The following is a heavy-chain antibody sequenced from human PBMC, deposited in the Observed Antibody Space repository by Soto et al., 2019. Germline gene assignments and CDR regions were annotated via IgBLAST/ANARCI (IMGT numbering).Heavy chain of an antibody. V-gene: IGHV1-69*02. CDR1: GGTFSSYT. Sequence: SVKVSCKASGGTFSSYTISWVRQAPGQGLEWMGRIIPILGIANYAQKFQGRVTITADKSTSTAYMELSSLRSEDTAVYYCARARGAAAGTFYYYYYMDVWGKGTTVTVSS. D-gene: IGHD6-13*01. CDR3: ARARGAAAGTFYYYYYMDV. CDR2: IIPILGIA. J-gene: IGHJ6*03.